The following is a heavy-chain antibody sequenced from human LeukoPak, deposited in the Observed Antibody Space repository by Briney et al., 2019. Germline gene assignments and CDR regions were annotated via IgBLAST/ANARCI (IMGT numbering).Heavy chain of an antibody. D-gene: IGHD6-6*01. CDR2: INPNSGGT. V-gene: IGHV1-2*06. J-gene: IGHJ4*02. CDR1: GYTFTGYY. CDR3: ARDSSSPYYFDY. Sequence: ASVRVSCKASGYTFTGYYMHWVRQAPGQGLEWMGRINPNSGGTNYAQKFQGRVTMTRDTSICTAYMELSSLRSDDTAVYYCARDSSSPYYFDYWGQGTLVTVSS.